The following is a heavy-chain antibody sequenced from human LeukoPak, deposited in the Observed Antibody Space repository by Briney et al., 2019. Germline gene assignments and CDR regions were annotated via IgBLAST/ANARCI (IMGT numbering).Heavy chain of an antibody. CDR2: INSDGSNP. Sequence: GGSLRLSCAASGFTSSSHWIHWVRQAPGKGLVWVSRINSDGSNPNYADSVKGRFTISRDNAKDTLYLQMSSLRAEDTALYYCARQSYYDNYFDYWGQGTLVTVSS. D-gene: IGHD3-22*01. J-gene: IGHJ4*02. CDR1: GFTSSSHW. CDR3: ARQSYYDNYFDY. V-gene: IGHV3-74*01.